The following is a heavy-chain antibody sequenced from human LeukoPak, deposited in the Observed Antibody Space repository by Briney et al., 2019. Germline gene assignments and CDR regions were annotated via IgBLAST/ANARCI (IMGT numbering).Heavy chain of an antibody. V-gene: IGHV3-9*01. CDR3: AKDSRGYYDSSGYDY. J-gene: IGHJ4*02. CDR1: GFTFDDYA. D-gene: IGHD3-22*01. Sequence: GGSLRLSCAASGFTFDDYAMHWVRQAPGKGLEWVSGISWNSGSIGYADSVKGRFTISRDNAKNSLYLQMNSLRAEDTALYYCAKDSRGYYDSSGYDYWGQGTLVTVSS. CDR2: ISWNSGSI.